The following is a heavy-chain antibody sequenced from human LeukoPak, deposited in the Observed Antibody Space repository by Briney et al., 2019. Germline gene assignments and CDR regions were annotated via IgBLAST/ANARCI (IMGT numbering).Heavy chain of an antibody. V-gene: IGHV1-69*06. D-gene: IGHD3-3*01. CDR2: IIPIFGTA. J-gene: IGHJ5*02. Sequence: SVKVSCKASGGTFSSYAISWVRQAPGQGLEWMGGIIPIFGTANYAQRFQGRVTITADKSTSTAYMELSSLRSEDTAVYYCARAKTLGDLEWLLPWGQGTLVTVSS. CDR3: ARAKTLGDLEWLLP. CDR1: GGTFSSYA.